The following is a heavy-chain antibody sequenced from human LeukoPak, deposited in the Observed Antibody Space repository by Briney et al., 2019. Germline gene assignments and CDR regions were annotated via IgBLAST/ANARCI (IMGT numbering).Heavy chain of an antibody. CDR1: GFTFSAYW. J-gene: IGHJ4*02. Sequence: SGGSLRLSCAASGFTFSAYWMTWVRQAPGKGLEWVSSISSSSSYIYYADSVKGRFTISRDNAKNSLYLQMNSLRAEDTAVYYCARVGRYYDSSGYLDYWGQGTLVTVSS. CDR2: ISSSSSYI. V-gene: IGHV3-21*01. D-gene: IGHD3-22*01. CDR3: ARVGRYYDSSGYLDY.